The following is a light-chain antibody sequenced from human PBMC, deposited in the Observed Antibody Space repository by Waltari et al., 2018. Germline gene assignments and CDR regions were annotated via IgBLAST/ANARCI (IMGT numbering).Light chain of an antibody. J-gene: IGLJ3*02. CDR2: SNN. CDR1: SSNIGSNT. Sequence: QSVLTQPPSASGTPGQRVTISCSGSSSNIGSNTVNWYQQLPGTAPKLLIYSNNQRPSVVPNLFSGSKSGTSASLAVSGLQSEDEADYYCAAWDDSLNGLVFGGGTKLTVL. V-gene: IGLV1-44*01. CDR3: AAWDDSLNGLV.